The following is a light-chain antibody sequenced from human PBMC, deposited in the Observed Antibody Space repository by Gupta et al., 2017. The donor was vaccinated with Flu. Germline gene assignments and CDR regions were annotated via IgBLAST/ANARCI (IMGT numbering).Light chain of an antibody. J-gene: IGKJ1*01. V-gene: IGKV1-5*03. CDR1: QSISTW. CDR3: QQYNTFSWT. Sequence: DIQMTQSPSTLSASVGDRVTITCRASQSISTWLAWYQQKPGKAPNLLIYKASRLESGVPSRFSGSGSGKEFTLTISSLQPDDFATYYCQQYNTFSWTFGQGTKVELK. CDR2: KAS.